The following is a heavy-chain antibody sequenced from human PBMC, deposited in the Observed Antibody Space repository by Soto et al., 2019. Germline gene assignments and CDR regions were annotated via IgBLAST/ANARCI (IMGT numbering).Heavy chain of an antibody. CDR2: IYYSGST. J-gene: IGHJ5*02. D-gene: IGHD3-10*01. CDR1: GGSISSSSYY. Sequence: PSETLSLTCTVSGGSISSSSYYWGWIRQPPGKGLEWIGSIYYSGSTYYNPSLKSRVTISVDTSKNQFSLKLSSVTAADTAVYYCASFGELLDYNWFDPWGQGTLVTVSS. CDR3: ASFGELLDYNWFDP. V-gene: IGHV4-39*01.